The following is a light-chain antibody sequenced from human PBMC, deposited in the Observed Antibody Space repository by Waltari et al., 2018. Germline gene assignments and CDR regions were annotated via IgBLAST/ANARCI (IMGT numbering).Light chain of an antibody. J-gene: IGKJ3*01. CDR3: LHYGGSPHT. CDR2: GAS. CDR1: QRVSSTY. Sequence: EIVLTQSPGTLSLSPGERATLSCRASQRVSSTYLAWYQQNPGQAPRLLIYGASSRATGIPDRFSGSGSGTDFTLTVSRLEPEDFAVYYCLHYGGSPHTFGPGTKVDIK. V-gene: IGKV3-20*01.